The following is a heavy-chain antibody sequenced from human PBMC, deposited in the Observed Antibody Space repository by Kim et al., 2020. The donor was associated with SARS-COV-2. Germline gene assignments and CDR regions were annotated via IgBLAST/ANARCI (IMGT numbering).Heavy chain of an antibody. CDR3: AREKGRGFDY. J-gene: IGHJ4*02. V-gene: IGHV3-30*01. Sequence: NKYYADSVKGRFTISRDNSKNTLYLQMNSLRAEDTAVYYCAREKGRGFDYWGQGTLVTVSS. D-gene: IGHD3-10*01. CDR2: NK.